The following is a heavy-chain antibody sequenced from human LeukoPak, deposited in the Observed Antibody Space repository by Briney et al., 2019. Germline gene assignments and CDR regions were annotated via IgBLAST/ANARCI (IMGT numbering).Heavy chain of an antibody. J-gene: IGHJ5*02. V-gene: IGHV5-51*01. D-gene: IGHD3-10*01. CDR3: ARHTGRPHARWFDP. Sequence: GEALQISCQDSRYAFSTDWVGWVRPMPGKGMDYIGIIFPGTSEVRYGPALQGQLPISPDRSISTAYLQWNSLKDSDTALYYSARHTGRPHARWFDPWGQGTLVTVSS. CDR1: RYAFSTDW. CDR2: IFPGTSEV.